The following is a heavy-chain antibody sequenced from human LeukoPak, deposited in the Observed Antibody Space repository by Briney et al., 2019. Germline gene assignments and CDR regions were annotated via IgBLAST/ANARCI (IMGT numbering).Heavy chain of an antibody. Sequence: EASVKVSCKASGYTFTSYGISWVRQAPGQGLEWMGWISAYNGNTNYAQKLQGRVTMTTDTSTSTAYMELRSLGSDDTAVYYCARDVSMVRSEGLFDYWGQGTLVTVSS. CDR2: ISAYNGNT. CDR3: ARDVSMVRSEGLFDY. V-gene: IGHV1-18*01. J-gene: IGHJ4*02. CDR1: GYTFTSYG. D-gene: IGHD3-10*01.